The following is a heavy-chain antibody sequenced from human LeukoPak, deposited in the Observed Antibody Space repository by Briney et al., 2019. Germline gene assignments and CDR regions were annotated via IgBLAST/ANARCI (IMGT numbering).Heavy chain of an antibody. Sequence: SETLSLTCTVSGGSISSYYWSWIRQPPGKGSEWIGYIYYSGSTNYNPSLKSRVTISIDTSKNQFSLKLSSVTAADTAVYYCARRFDTSGWVDYWGQGTLVTVSS. V-gene: IGHV4-59*08. CDR1: GGSISSYY. CDR2: IYYSGST. J-gene: IGHJ4*02. CDR3: ARRFDTSGWVDY. D-gene: IGHD6-19*01.